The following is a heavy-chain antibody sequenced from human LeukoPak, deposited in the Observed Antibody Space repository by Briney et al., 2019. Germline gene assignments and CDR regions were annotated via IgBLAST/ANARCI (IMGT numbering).Heavy chain of an antibody. D-gene: IGHD6-13*01. V-gene: IGHV1-24*01. CDR1: GYNLTELS. CDR2: FDPEDGET. J-gene: IGHJ4*02. CDR3: ARAQGKNSYGGAAAVTASY. Sequence: ASVKVSCKVSGYNLTELSMHWVRQAPGKGLEWMGGFDPEDGETIYAQKFQGRVTMTEDTSTDTAYMELSSLRSEDTAVYYCARAQGKNSYGGAAAVTASYWGQGTLVTVSS.